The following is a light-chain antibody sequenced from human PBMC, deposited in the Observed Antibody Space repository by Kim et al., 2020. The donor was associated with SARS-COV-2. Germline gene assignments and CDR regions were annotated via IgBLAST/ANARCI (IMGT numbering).Light chain of an antibody. V-gene: IGKV3-20*01. J-gene: IGKJ1*01. CDR3: QQYSSSPAT. CDR2: GAS. Sequence: SPGDRAPLSGRASQGVSSKYLAWYQQKPGQAPRLRIYGASSRATGIPDRFSGSGSGTDFTLTITRLEPEDFAVYYCQQYSSSPATFGQGTKVDIK. CDR1: QGVSSKY.